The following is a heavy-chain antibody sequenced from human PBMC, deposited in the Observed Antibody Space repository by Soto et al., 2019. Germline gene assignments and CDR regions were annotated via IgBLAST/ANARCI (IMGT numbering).Heavy chain of an antibody. D-gene: IGHD3-10*01. Sequence: QVQLQESGPGLVKPSQTLSLTCTVSGGSISSGDYYWSWIRQPPGKGLEWIGYIYYSGSTYYNPSLKSRVTISVDTSKNQFSLKLSSMTAADTAVYYCARTMVRGVIIEGFDPWGQGTLVTVSS. CDR2: IYYSGST. CDR1: GGSISSGDYY. V-gene: IGHV4-30-4*01. CDR3: ARTMVRGVIIEGFDP. J-gene: IGHJ5*02.